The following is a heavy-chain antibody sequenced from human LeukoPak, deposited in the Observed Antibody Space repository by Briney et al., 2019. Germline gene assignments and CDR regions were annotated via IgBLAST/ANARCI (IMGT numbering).Heavy chain of an antibody. V-gene: IGHV3-7*05. Sequence: GGSLILSCAASGLTFSKSWMTWVRQAPGKGLQWVAHIKEDGSDKYYVDSVKGRFTISRDNDKASVYLQMDSLRVEDTAVYYCATWSSGWQFAYWGQGTLVSVSS. CDR1: GLTFSKSW. CDR2: IKEDGSDK. CDR3: ATWSSGWQFAY. J-gene: IGHJ4*02. D-gene: IGHD6-19*01.